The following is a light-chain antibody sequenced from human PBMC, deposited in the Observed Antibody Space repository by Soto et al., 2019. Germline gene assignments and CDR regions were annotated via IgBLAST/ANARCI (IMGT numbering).Light chain of an antibody. CDR2: RAN. CDR3: QQYSDWPWT. Sequence: EIVMTQSPATLSVSPGEGATLSCTASQSLTTDLAWYQQKPGQTPRLLVYRANTRATGTSARFMGSGSGTELTLTISSLQSEDLAVYYCQQYSDWPWTFGQGTKVDIK. J-gene: IGKJ1*01. CDR1: QSLTTD. V-gene: IGKV3-15*01.